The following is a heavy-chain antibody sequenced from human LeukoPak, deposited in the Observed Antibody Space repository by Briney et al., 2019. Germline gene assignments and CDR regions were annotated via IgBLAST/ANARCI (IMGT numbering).Heavy chain of an antibody. J-gene: IGHJ4*02. V-gene: IGHV3-21*01. Sequence: GGSLRLSCAASGFTFSSYSMNWVRQAPGKGLEWVSSISSSSSYIYYADSVKGRFTISRDNAKSSLYLQMNSLRAEDTAVYYCARDDTVRGVTLFDYWGQGTLVTVSS. CDR1: GFTFSSYS. CDR3: ARDDTVRGVTLFDY. D-gene: IGHD3-10*01. CDR2: ISSSSSYI.